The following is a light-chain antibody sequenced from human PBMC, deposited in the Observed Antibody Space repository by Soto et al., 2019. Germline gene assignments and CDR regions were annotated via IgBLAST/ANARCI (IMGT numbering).Light chain of an antibody. Sequence: EIVLTQSPGTLSLSPGERATLSCRASQSVSSNLAWYQQKPGQAPRLLIYGASTRATGIPARFSGSGSGTEFTLTISSLQSEDFAVYYCQQYNNWLWTFGQGTKVYIK. V-gene: IGKV3-15*01. CDR3: QQYNNWLWT. J-gene: IGKJ1*01. CDR2: GAS. CDR1: QSVSSN.